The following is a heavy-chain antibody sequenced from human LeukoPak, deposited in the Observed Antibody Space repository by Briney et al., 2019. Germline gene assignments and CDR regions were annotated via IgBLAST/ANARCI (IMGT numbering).Heavy chain of an antibody. CDR1: RYTLTELS. V-gene: IGHV1-24*01. Sequence: ASVKVSCKVSRYTLTELSMHWERQAPGKGLEWMGGFDPEDGETIYAQKFQGRVTMTEDTSTDTAYMELSSLRSEDTAVYYYATGATGASLDYWGQGTLVTVSS. CDR2: FDPEDGET. J-gene: IGHJ4*02. CDR3: ATGATGASLDY. D-gene: IGHD5-24*01.